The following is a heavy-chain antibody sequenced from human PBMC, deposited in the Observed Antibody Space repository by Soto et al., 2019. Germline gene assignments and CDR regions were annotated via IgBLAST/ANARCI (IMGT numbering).Heavy chain of an antibody. J-gene: IGHJ4*02. CDR2: ISAYNGNT. V-gene: IGHV1-18*01. CDR1: GYTFTNFG. CDR3: ARGGTPIEY. D-gene: IGHD3-16*01. Sequence: QVQLVQSGAEVKKPGASVKVSCKASGYTFTNFGISWVRQAPGQALEWMGWISAYNGNTNYAQNIQGRVTMTTHTSTSRAYMELRSLRSDVTAVYYCARGGTPIEYWGQGTLVSVSS.